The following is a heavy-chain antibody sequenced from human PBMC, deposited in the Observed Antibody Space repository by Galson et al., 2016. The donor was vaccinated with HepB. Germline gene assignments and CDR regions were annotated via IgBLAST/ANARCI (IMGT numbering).Heavy chain of an antibody. Sequence: SVKVSCKASDYIFIGYGISWVRQAPGQGLEWMGWISAWNDNDNTKYSLRFQGRVTMTKDTSTRTAYMELRGLRSDDTAVYYCARDRGPSYGYSWNLFYFDYWGQGTLVTVSS. CDR2: ISAWNDNDNT. J-gene: IGHJ4*02. CDR3: ARDRGPSYGYSWNLFYFDY. CDR1: DYIFIGYG. D-gene: IGHD5-18*01. V-gene: IGHV1-18*01.